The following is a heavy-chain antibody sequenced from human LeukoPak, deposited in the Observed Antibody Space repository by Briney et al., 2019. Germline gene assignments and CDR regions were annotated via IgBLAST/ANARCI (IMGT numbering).Heavy chain of an antibody. D-gene: IGHD3-10*01. V-gene: IGHV1-2*04. J-gene: IGHJ6*02. CDR3: ARGFGYYYGSGSYGMDV. CDR2: INPNSGGT. CDR1: GYTFTGYY. Sequence: ASVKVYCKASGYTFTGYYMHWVRQAPGQGLEWMGWINPNSGGTSYAQKFQGWVTMTRDTSISTAYMELSRLRSDDTAVYYCARGFGYYYGSGSYGMDVWGQGTTVTVSS.